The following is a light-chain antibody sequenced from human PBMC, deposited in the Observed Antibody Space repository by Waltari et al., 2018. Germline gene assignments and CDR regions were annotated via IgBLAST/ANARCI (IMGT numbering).Light chain of an antibody. CDR2: VNSDGSH. V-gene: IGLV4-69*01. J-gene: IGLJ3*02. CDR3: QTGGHGTWV. Sequence: QLVLTQSPSASASLGASITLTCTLSSGHYSNVIAWLQQLPEKGPRYLMKVNSDGSHSRGNEIPDRFSGSSSGAERYLTISSLQAEDEADYYCQTGGHGTWVFGGGTKLTVL. CDR1: SGHYSNV.